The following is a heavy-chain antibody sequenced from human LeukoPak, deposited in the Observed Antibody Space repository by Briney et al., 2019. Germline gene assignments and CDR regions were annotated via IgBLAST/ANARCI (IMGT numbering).Heavy chain of an antibody. J-gene: IGHJ3*02. CDR2: IWYDGSNK. Sequence: PGGSLRLSCAASGFTFSSYGMHWVRQAPGKGPEWVAVIWYDGSNKYYADSVKGRFTISRDNSKNTLYLQMNSLRAEDTAVYYCARDSQDSSGYGNAFDIWGQGTMVTVSS. CDR1: GFTFSSYG. D-gene: IGHD3-22*01. V-gene: IGHV3-33*01. CDR3: ARDSQDSSGYGNAFDI.